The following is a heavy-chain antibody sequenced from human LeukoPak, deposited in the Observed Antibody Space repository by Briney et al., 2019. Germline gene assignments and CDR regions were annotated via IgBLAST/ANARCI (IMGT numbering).Heavy chain of an antibody. CDR2: IYSGGST. V-gene: IGHV3-66*01. CDR3: ANWGGFDR. CDR1: GVTVSNSY. Sequence: GGSLRLSCAASGVTVSNSYMSWVRQAPGKGLEWVSLIYSGGSTYYADSVEGRFRISRNRSKNTVDLQMNSLRAEDTVVYYCANWGGFDRWGQGTLVTVSS. D-gene: IGHD3-16*01. J-gene: IGHJ5*02.